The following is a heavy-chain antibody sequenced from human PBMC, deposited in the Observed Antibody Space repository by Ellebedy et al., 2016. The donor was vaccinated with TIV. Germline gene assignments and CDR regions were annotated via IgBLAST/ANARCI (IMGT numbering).Heavy chain of an antibody. D-gene: IGHD3-22*01. Sequence: GESLKISCAASGFTFSSYAMSWVRQAPGKGLEWVSTISNTGSRTYYADSVEGRVIITRDNSKKTLYLQMNSLRAEDTAVYYCAKGRGGGSDSSAPRYYFDYWGLGTLVTVSS. V-gene: IGHV3-23*01. CDR2: ISNTGSRT. CDR1: GFTFSSYA. J-gene: IGHJ4*02. CDR3: AKGRGGGSDSSAPRYYFDY.